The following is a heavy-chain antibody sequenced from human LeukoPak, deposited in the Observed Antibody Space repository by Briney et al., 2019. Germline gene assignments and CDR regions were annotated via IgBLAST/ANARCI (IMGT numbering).Heavy chain of an antibody. V-gene: IGHV4-39*07. CDR2: IYYSGST. Sequence: PSETLSLTCTVSGGSISSSSYYWGWIRRPPGKGLGWIGSIYYSGSTYYNPSLKSRVTISVDTSKNQFSLKLSSVTAADTAVYYCARDRSPSSSWRYFDYWGQGTLVTVSS. CDR1: GGSISSSSYY. J-gene: IGHJ4*02. D-gene: IGHD6-13*01. CDR3: ARDRSPSSSWRYFDY.